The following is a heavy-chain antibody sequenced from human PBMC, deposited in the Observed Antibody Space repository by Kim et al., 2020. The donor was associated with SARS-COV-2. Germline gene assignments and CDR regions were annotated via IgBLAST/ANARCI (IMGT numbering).Heavy chain of an antibody. CDR2: VYYSGST. CDR3: VRVKRAVVLMVYAEPDAFDI. CDR1: GGSISTTSYY. D-gene: IGHD2-8*01. V-gene: IGHV4-39*01. J-gene: IGHJ3*02. Sequence: SETLSLTCTVSGGSISTTSYYWGWIRQPPGKGLECIGSVYYSGSTFYNPSLKSRVTISVDTSKSQFSLKLSSVTAADTALYYCVRVKRAVVLMVYAEPDAFDIWGQGTMVTVSS.